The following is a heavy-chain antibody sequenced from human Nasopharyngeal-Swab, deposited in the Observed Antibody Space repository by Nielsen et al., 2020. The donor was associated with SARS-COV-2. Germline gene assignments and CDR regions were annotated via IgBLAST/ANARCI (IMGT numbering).Heavy chain of an antibody. CDR3: ARVQADYLSKGSFDH. V-gene: IGHV3-30*04. CDR1: GFTFYSYA. D-gene: IGHD2/OR15-2a*01. Sequence: GGSLRLSCAASGFTFYSYAMHWVRQAPGKGLEWVALISYDGTDKYYADSVKGRFTISRDTSKNTLYLQMNSLRPEDTAMYYCARVQADYLSKGSFDHWGQGTLVTVSS. CDR2: ISYDGTDK. J-gene: IGHJ4*02.